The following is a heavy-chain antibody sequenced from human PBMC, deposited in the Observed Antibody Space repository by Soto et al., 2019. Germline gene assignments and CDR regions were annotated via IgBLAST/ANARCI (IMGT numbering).Heavy chain of an antibody. J-gene: IGHJ6*02. D-gene: IGHD3-16*01. Sequence: QVQLVESGGGVGQPGRSLRLSCAASGFTFSSYGMHWVRQAPGKGLEWVAVISYDGSNKYYADSVKGRFTISRDNSKNTLYLQMNSLRAEDTAVYYCARHYGYYGMDVWGQGTTVTVSS. CDR1: GFTFSSYG. CDR3: ARHYGYYGMDV. CDR2: ISYDGSNK. V-gene: IGHV3-30*03.